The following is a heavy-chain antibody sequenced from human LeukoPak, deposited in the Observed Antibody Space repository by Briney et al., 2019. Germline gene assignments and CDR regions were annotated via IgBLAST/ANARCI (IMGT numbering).Heavy chain of an antibody. CDR1: GGSISSGDYY. CDR3: ARHDSAAAGDAFDI. J-gene: IGHJ3*02. Sequence: SQTLSLTCTVSGGSISSGDYYWSWIRQPPGKGLEWIGYIYYSGSTYYNPSLKSRVTISVDTSKNQFSLKLSSVTAADTAVYYCARHDSAAAGDAFDIWGQGTMVTVSS. V-gene: IGHV4-30-4*08. CDR2: IYYSGST. D-gene: IGHD6-13*01.